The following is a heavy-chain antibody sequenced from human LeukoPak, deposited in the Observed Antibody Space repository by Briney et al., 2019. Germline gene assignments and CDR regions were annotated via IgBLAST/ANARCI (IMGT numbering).Heavy chain of an antibody. D-gene: IGHD6-13*01. V-gene: IGHV4-61*01. CDR2: IYYSGST. CDR3: ARDSAAAAPGRVWWFDP. J-gene: IGHJ5*02. Sequence: PSETLSLTCTVSGGSISSSSYYWSWIRQPPGKGLEWIGYIYYSGSTNYNPSLKSRVTISVDTSKNQFSLKLSSVTAADTAVYYCARDSAAAAPGRVWWFDPWGQGTLVTVSS. CDR1: GGSISSSSYY.